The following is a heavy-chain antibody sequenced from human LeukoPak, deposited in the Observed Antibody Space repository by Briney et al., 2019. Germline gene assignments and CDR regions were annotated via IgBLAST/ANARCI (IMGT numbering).Heavy chain of an antibody. D-gene: IGHD3-9*01. CDR1: GFTFSSYS. V-gene: IGHV3-21*01. CDR2: ISSSSSYI. J-gene: IGHJ2*01. CDR3: ARDAELRYFDWLFPPRYFDL. Sequence: GGSLRLSCAASGFTFSSYSVNWVRQAPGKGLEWVSSISSSSSYIYYADSVKGRFTISRDNAKNSLYLQMNSLRAEDTAVYYCARDAELRYFDWLFPPRYFDLWGRGTLVTVSS.